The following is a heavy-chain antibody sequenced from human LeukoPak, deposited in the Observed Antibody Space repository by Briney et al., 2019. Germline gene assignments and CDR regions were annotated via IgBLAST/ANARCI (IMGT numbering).Heavy chain of an antibody. D-gene: IGHD2-2*01. J-gene: IGHJ3*02. CDR1: GDSISSYY. Sequence: SETLSLTCTVSGDSISSYYWSWVRQPPGKGLEYIGYVYYTGTTIYNPSLKSRVTMSVDTSKNQFSLKLSSVTAADTAVYYCARGYCSSTSCYPPFDAFDIWGQGTMVTVSS. CDR3: ARGYCSSTSCYPPFDAFDI. V-gene: IGHV4-59*12. CDR2: VYYTGTT.